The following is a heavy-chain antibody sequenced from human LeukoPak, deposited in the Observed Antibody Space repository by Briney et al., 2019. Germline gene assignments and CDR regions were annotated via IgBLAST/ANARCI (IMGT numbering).Heavy chain of an antibody. CDR1: GGSISSYY. V-gene: IGHV4-59*01. CDR3: ARENGCSGGSCYYFDY. D-gene: IGHD2-15*01. Sequence: SETLSLTCTVSGGSISSYYWSWNRQPPGKGLEWIGYIYYSGSTNYNPSLKSRVTISVDTSKNQFSLKLSSVTAADTAVYYCARENGCSGGSCYYFDYWGQGTLVTVSS. J-gene: IGHJ4*02. CDR2: IYYSGST.